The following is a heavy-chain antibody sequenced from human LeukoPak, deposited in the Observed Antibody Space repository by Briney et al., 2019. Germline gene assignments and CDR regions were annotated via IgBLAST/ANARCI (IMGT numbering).Heavy chain of an antibody. CDR1: GFTVSSNY. CDR2: FYSGGST. V-gene: IGHV3-53*01. J-gene: IGHJ3*01. D-gene: IGHD2-21*02. Sequence: GGSLRLSCAASGFTVSSNYMSWVRQAPGKGLEWVSVFYSGGSTYYADSVKGRFTISRDNSKNTLYLQMNSLRAEDTAVYYCAKVVLLLTASDAFDFWGQGTKVTVSS. CDR3: AKVVLLLTASDAFDF.